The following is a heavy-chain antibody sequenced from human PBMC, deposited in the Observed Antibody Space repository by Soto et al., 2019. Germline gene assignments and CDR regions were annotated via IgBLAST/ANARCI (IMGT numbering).Heavy chain of an antibody. CDR1: GFTFSSYA. CDR3: AKDMYTGIAVAGLDY. Sequence: GSLRLSCAASGFTFSSYAMSWVRQAPGKGLEWVSAISGSGGSTYYADSVKGRFTISRDNSKNTLYLQMNSLRAEDTAVYYCAKDMYTGIAVAGLDYWGQGTLVTAPQ. CDR2: ISGSGGST. V-gene: IGHV3-23*01. D-gene: IGHD6-19*01. J-gene: IGHJ4*02.